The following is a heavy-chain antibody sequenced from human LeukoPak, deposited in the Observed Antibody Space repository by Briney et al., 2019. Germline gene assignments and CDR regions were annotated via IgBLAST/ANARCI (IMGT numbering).Heavy chain of an antibody. Sequence: SETLSLTCAVYGGSFSGHYWSWIRQPPGKGLDWIGEINHSGSTNYNPSLKSRITISIDTSKNQFSLKLSSVTAADTAVYYCARGTLSYYYDSSGYYYYYGMDVWGQGTTVTVTS. CDR1: GGSFSGHY. D-gene: IGHD3-22*01. V-gene: IGHV4-34*01. CDR2: INHSGST. CDR3: ARGTLSYYYDSSGYYYYYGMDV. J-gene: IGHJ6*02.